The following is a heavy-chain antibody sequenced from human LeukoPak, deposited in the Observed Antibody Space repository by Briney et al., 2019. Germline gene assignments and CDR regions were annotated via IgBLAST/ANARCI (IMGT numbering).Heavy chain of an antibody. CDR3: VRDGFGTRGNYFDY. D-gene: IGHD3-10*01. CDR2: IYNDGST. J-gene: IGHJ4*02. Sequence: GGSLRLSCEVSGFTVSSNYMSWVRQAPGKGLEWVSVIYNDGSTYYADSVRGRFTISRGNWKNTLDLQMNSLRAEDTAVYYRVRDGFGTRGNYFDYWGQGTLVTVSS. CDR1: GFTVSSNY. V-gene: IGHV3-53*01.